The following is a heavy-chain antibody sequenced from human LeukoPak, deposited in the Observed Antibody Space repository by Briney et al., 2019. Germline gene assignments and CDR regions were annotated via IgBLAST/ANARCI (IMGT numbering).Heavy chain of an antibody. CDR1: GGSISSYY. J-gene: IGHJ6*02. V-gene: IGHV4-34*01. CDR2: INHSGST. CDR3: ARSVAAYYYYYGMDV. D-gene: IGHD6-19*01. Sequence: PSETLSLTCTVSGGSISSYYWSWIRQPPGKGLEWIGEINHSGSTNYNPSLKSRVTISVDTSKNQFSLKLSSVTAADTAVYYCARSVAAYYYYYGMDVWGQGTTVTVSS.